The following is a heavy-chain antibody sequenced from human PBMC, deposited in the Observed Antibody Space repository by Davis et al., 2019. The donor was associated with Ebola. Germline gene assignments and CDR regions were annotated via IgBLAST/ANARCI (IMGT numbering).Heavy chain of an antibody. CDR2: IGTAGDT. CDR3: AASIVGATGTFHI. CDR1: GFTFSSYD. V-gene: IGHV3-13*01. Sequence: GESLKISCAASGFTFSSYDMYWVRQASGKGLEWVSVIGTAGDTYYPGSVKGRFTISRENAKNSLYLQMNSLRAGDTAVYYCAASIVGATGTFHIWAQGTMVTVSS. D-gene: IGHD1-26*01. J-gene: IGHJ3*02.